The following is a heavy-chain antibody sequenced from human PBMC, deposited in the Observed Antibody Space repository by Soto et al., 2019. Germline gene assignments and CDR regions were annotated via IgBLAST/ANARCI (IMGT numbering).Heavy chain of an antibody. CDR2: IKGDASEK. V-gene: IGHV3-7*01. J-gene: IGHJ4*01. D-gene: IGHD5-12*01. CDR1: GFNFGIYW. CDR3: ARDSGYSSVNSVNHYLDY. Sequence: GGSLRLSCATSGFNFGIYWMSWVRQAPGKGLEWVATIKGDASEKKYEDSVKGRFTTSRDNAKESLYLQMDSLRAEDTAVYYCARDSGYSSVNSVNHYLDYWGHGTLVTVSS.